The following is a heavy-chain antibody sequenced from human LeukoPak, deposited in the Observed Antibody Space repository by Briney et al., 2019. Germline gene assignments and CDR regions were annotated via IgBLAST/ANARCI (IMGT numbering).Heavy chain of an antibody. D-gene: IGHD6-19*01. V-gene: IGHV6-1*01. J-gene: IGHJ4*02. Sequence: SQTLSLTCAISGDSVSSNSAAWNWIRQSPSRGLEWLGRTYYRSKWYNDYAVSVKSRITINPDTSKNQFSLQLNSVTPEDTAVYYCARGALAGSGWSRTHFDYWGQGTLVTVSS. CDR1: GDSVSSNSAA. CDR3: ARGALAGSGWSRTHFDY. CDR2: TYYRSKWYN.